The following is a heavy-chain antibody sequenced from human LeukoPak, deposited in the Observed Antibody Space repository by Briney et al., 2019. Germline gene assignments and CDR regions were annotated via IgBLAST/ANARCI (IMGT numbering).Heavy chain of an antibody. CDR3: ARAVRYCSSTSCTNWSDP. J-gene: IGHJ5*02. D-gene: IGHD2-2*01. CDR1: GYTFTSYD. V-gene: IGHV1-8*01. CDR2: MNPNSGNT. Sequence: ASVKVSCKASGYTFTSYDINWVRQAAGQGLEWMGWMNPNSGNTGYAQKFQGRVTMTRNTSISTAYMELSSLRSEDTAVYYCARAVRYCSSTSCTNWSDPWGQGTLVTVSS.